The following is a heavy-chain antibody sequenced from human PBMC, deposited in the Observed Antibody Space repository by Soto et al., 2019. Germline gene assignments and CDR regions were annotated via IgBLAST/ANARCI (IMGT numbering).Heavy chain of an antibody. CDR2: IKQDGSDK. V-gene: IGHV3-7*01. CDR3: ARDRRGIAAAAITPPWYYYYGMDV. CDR1: GFTFSSYW. J-gene: IGHJ6*02. D-gene: IGHD6-13*01. Sequence: AGSLRNSCAAAGFTFSSYWMIWVRQAPGKGLEWVANIKQDGSDKYYVDSVKGRFTISRDNSKNTLYLQMNSLRAEDTAVYYGARDRRGIAAAAITPPWYYYYGMDVWGQGTTVTVSS.